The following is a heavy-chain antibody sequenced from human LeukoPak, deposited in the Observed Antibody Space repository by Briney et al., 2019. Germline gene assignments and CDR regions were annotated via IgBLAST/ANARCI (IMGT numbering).Heavy chain of an antibody. V-gene: IGHV4-39*01. CDR3: ARQEYYDSSGYPLDY. CDR1: GGSLSSSSYY. Sequence: SETLSLTCTVSGGSLSSSSYYWGWIRQPPGKGLEWIGSIYYSGSTYYNPSLKSRVTISVDTSKNQFSLKLSSVTAADTAVYYCARQEYYDSSGYPLDYWGQGTLVTVSS. J-gene: IGHJ4*02. CDR2: IYYSGST. D-gene: IGHD3-22*01.